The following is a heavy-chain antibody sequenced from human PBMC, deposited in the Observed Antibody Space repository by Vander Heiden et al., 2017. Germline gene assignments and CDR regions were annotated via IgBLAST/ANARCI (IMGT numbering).Heavy chain of an antibody. V-gene: IGHV4-59*08. CDR2: IYYSGST. Sequence: QVQLQESDPGLVKPSETLSLTCTVSGGSISGYYWSWIRQPPGKGLEWIGYIYYSGSTNYNPALKSRVAISIDTTKNQFSLKLDSMTAADTAVYYCARQTGRGFWYFDSWGQGTLATVSS. J-gene: IGHJ4*02. CDR3: ARQTGRGFWYFDS. D-gene: IGHD3-10*01. CDR1: GGSISGYY.